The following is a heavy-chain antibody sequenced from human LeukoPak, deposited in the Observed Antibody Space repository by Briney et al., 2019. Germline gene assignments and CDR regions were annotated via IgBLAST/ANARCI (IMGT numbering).Heavy chain of an antibody. CDR1: GGSISSGGYY. V-gene: IGHV4-30-2*01. D-gene: IGHD5-12*01. CDR2: IYHSGST. CDR3: ARDLATYGFDP. J-gene: IGHJ5*02. Sequence: PSETLSLTCTVSGGSISSGGYYWSWIRQPPGKGLEWIGYIYHSGSTYYNPSLKSRVTISVDRSKNQFSLKLSSVTAADMAVYYCARDLATYGFDPWGQGTLVTVSS.